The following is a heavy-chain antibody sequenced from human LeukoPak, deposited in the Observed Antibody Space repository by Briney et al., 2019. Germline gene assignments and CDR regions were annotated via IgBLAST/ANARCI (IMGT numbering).Heavy chain of an antibody. D-gene: IGHD1-1*01. V-gene: IGHV4-4*07. J-gene: IGHJ6*02. Sequence: SETLSLTCTVSGGSISSYYWSWIRQPAGKGLEWIGRIYTSGSTNYNPSLKSRVTMSVDTSKNQFSLKLSSVTAADTAVYYCARDDNWNDYYYGMDVWGQGTSVTVSS. CDR2: IYTSGST. CDR3: ARDDNWNDYYYGMDV. CDR1: GGSISSYY.